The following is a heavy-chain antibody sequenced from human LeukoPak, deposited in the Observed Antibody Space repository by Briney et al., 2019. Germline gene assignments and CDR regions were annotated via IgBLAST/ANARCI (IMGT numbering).Heavy chain of an antibody. J-gene: IGHJ6*02. Sequence: GGSLRLSCAASGFTFSSYSMNWVRQAPGKGLEWVSSISSSSSYIYYADSVKGRFTISRDNAKNSLYLQMNSLRAEDTAVYYCARDTGSGTIPLCYGMDVWGQGTTVTVSS. D-gene: IGHD3-10*01. CDR1: GFTFSSYS. CDR3: ARDTGSGTIPLCYGMDV. CDR2: ISSSSSYI. V-gene: IGHV3-21*01.